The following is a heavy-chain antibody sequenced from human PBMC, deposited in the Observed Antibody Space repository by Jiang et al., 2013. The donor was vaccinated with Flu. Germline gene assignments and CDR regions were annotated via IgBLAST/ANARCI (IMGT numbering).Heavy chain of an antibody. CDR2: IWYDGSNK. V-gene: IGHV3-33*01. CDR3: ARDINSSGWSTDY. Sequence: GVVQPGRSLRLSCAASGFTFSSYGMHWVRQAPGKGLEWVAVIWYDGSNKYYADSVKGRFTISRDNSKNTLYLQMNSLRAEDTAVYYCARDINSSGWSTDYWGQGTLVTVSS. J-gene: IGHJ4*02. D-gene: IGHD6-19*01. CDR1: GFTFSSYG.